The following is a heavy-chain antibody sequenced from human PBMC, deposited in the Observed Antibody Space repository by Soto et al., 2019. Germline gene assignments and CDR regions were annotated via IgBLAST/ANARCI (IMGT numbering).Heavy chain of an antibody. CDR2: ISPYTGNT. CDR1: GYIFVNYG. CDR3: VMVDNYVPPTTQDV. D-gene: IGHD3-16*01. Sequence: QGPLVQSGDEVKKPGASVKVSCKASGYIFVNYGIAWVRQAPGQGLEWMGGISPYTGNTHSATKVQGRLTITTETSTSTAYMDLGRLTSDDTAVYYCVMVDNYVPPTTQDVWGQGPTVTVSA. J-gene: IGHJ6*01. V-gene: IGHV1-18*01.